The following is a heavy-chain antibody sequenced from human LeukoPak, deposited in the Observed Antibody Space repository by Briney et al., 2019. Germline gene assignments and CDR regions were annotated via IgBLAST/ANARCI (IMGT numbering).Heavy chain of an antibody. CDR3: ARSAGVGTTGDAFDI. J-gene: IGHJ3*02. CDR1: GYTFTGYY. D-gene: IGHD1-26*01. Sequence: ASVKVSCQASGYTFTGYYMHGVRQAPGQGRAGMGWINPNSGGTKQGQKFQGRVTLTRGTSLSTAYMELSSLRSYGPAVDYCARSAGVGTTGDAFDIWGQGTMVTVSS. V-gene: IGHV1-2*02. CDR2: INPNSGGT.